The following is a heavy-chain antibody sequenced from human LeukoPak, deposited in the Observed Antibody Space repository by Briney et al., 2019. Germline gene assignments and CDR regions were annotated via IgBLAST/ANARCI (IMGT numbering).Heavy chain of an antibody. CDR2: VSYSGGS. D-gene: IGHD3-16*01. CDR3: ARVADYYDLTDSWARYFDY. J-gene: IGHJ4*02. V-gene: IGHV4-61*05. CDR1: GGSISSSSHY. Sequence: PSETLSLTCTVSGGSISSSSHYWAWIRQPPGKGLEWIGYVSYSGGSNFNPSLKSRVTISVDTSKNQFSVNLSSVTAADTAVYYCARVADYYDLTDSWARYFDYWGQGIPVTVSS.